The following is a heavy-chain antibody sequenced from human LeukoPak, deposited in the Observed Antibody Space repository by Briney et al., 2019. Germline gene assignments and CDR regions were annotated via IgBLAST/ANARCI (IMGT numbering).Heavy chain of an antibody. D-gene: IGHD6-19*01. Sequence: TSETLSLTCTVSGGSVTSGSYYWSWIRQPPGKELEWIGYISYRGSTNYNPSLKSRVTISVDTSKNQFSLNLSSVTAAGTAVYYRARHGSDWTFDYWGQGTLVTVSS. CDR3: ARHGSDWTFDY. V-gene: IGHV4-61*01. J-gene: IGHJ4*02. CDR2: ISYRGST. CDR1: GGSVTSGSYY.